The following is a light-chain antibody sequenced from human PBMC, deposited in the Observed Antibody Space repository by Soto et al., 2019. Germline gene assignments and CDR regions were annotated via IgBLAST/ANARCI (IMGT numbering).Light chain of an antibody. CDR3: SSYTTSSPLGV. J-gene: IGLJ1*01. Sequence: QCALTQPASVSGSPGQSITISCTGTSSDVGGYEYVSWYQQHPGKAPKRIIYDVSDRPSGVSNRFSGSKSGNTASLAISGLQAEVEADYYCSSYTTSSPLGVFGTGTKLTVL. CDR2: DVS. V-gene: IGLV2-14*03. CDR1: SSDVGGYEY.